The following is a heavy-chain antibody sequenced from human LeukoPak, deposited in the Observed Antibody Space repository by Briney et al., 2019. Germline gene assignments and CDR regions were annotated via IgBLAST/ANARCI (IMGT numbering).Heavy chain of an antibody. D-gene: IGHD2-15*01. Sequence: PVGSLRLSCAASGFTFSNYGMNWVRQAPGKGLEWVSSILSSSNYIYYADSVKGRFTISRDNAKNSLYLQLSSLRAEDTAVYYCARDPGCSGGSCYYITDYWGQGTLVTVSS. J-gene: IGHJ4*02. CDR2: ILSSSNYI. CDR1: GFTFSNYG. CDR3: ARDPGCSGGSCYYITDY. V-gene: IGHV3-21*01.